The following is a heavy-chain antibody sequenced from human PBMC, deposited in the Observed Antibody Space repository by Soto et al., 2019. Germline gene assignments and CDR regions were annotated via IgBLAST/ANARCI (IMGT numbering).Heavy chain of an antibody. Sequence: QVQLQESGPGLVKPSETLSLTCTVSGGSIRSYSWSWIRQSPGKGLDWIGYIYYSGSTNYNPSLKSRVNISVDTSKNQFSLKRTSVTAADTAVYYCARGSGSQGSYYGMDVW. CDR3: ARGSGSQGSYYGMDV. CDR2: IYYSGST. J-gene: IGHJ6*01. D-gene: IGHD1-26*01. V-gene: IGHV4-59*01. CDR1: GGSIRSYS.